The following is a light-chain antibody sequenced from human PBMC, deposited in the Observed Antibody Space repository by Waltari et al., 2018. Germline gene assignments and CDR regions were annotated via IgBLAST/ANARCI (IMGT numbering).Light chain of an antibody. CDR2: DAS. CDR3: QKYGTLPAT. V-gene: IGKV3-20*01. J-gene: IGKJ1*01. CDR1: QSVSKY. Sequence: DIVSTQSPGTLSLSPGERATLYCRASQSVSKYLAWYRQKPGQAPRLLIYDASSRATGIPDRLSGSGWGTDFSLTISSLEPEDFAVYYCQKYGTLPATFGQGSKVQ.